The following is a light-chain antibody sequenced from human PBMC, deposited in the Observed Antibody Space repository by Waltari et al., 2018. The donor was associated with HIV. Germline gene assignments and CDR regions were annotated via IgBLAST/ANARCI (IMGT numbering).Light chain of an antibody. CDR3: QQYNTYSRT. CDR1: QSITSW. CDR2: RAS. Sequence: DIQMTQSPSTLSASVGDRVTITCRASQSITSWLAWYQQKPGKAPKLLIYRASTLERGVPSRFSGSGSGTEFTLTISGLQPDDFATYYCQQYNTYSRTFGQGTKVEIK. J-gene: IGKJ1*01. V-gene: IGKV1-5*03.